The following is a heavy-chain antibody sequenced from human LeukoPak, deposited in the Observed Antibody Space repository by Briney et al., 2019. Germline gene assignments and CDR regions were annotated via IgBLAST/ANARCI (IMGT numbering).Heavy chain of an antibody. D-gene: IGHD4-11*01. CDR1: GYTFTGYY. CDR3: ARINLYSNYDFDY. Sequence: ASVKVSCKASGYTFTGYYMHWVRQAPGQGLEWMGWINPNSGGTNYAQKFQGRVTMTRDTSISTAYMELSRLRSDDTAVYYCARINLYSNYDFDYWGQGSQVTVSS. CDR2: INPNSGGT. V-gene: IGHV1-2*02. J-gene: IGHJ4*02.